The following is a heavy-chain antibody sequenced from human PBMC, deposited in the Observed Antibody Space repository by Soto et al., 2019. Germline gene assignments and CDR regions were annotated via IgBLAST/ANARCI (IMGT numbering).Heavy chain of an antibody. J-gene: IGHJ4*02. CDR2: IRLGDSYI. D-gene: IGHD5-18*01. CDR1: GFTFSDYF. CDR3: VRKSRTDEDGYDARGYYFDY. V-gene: IGHV3-11*04. Sequence: QVQLVESGGGLVKPGGSLRLACAASGFTFSDYFMSWVRQAPGKGLEWVSFIRLGDSYIKTADSVKGRFTISRDNAKTSLYLQMNSLRAEDTALYYCVRKSRTDEDGYDARGYYFDYWGQGTLVTVSS.